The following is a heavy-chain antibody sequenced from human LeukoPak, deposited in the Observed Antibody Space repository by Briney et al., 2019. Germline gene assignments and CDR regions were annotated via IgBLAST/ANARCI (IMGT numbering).Heavy chain of an antibody. Sequence: SETLSLTCAVYGGSFSGYYWSWIRQPPGKGLEWIGEINHSGSTNYNPSLKSRVTISVDTSKNQFSLKLSSVTAADTAVYYCARHPSGSYYEDYWGQGTLVTVS. CDR2: INHSGST. D-gene: IGHD1-26*01. V-gene: IGHV4-34*01. J-gene: IGHJ4*02. CDR1: GGSFSGYY. CDR3: ARHPSGSYYEDY.